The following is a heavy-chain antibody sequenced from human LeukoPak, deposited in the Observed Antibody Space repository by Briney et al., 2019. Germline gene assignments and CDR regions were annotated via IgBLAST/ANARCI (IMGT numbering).Heavy chain of an antibody. CDR2: IYYSGST. Sequence: SETLSLTCTVSGGSISSYYWSWIRQPPGKGLEWIGYIYYSGSTNYNPSLKSRVTISVDSSKNQFSLKLSSVTAADTAVYYCARDESDHTFDYWGQETLVTVSS. D-gene: IGHD1-14*01. CDR1: GGSISSYY. CDR3: ARDESDHTFDY. V-gene: IGHV4-59*01. J-gene: IGHJ4*02.